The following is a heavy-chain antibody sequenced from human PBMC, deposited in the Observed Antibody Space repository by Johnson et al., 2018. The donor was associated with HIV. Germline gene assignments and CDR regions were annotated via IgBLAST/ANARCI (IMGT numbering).Heavy chain of an antibody. CDR3: AKELALYSSGYGGDAFDI. CDR2: ISYDGSNK. J-gene: IGHJ3*02. V-gene: IGHV3-30*19. D-gene: IGHD6-19*01. Sequence: QVQLVESGGGVVQPGTSLRLSCAASGFTFRSYGMHWVRQAPGKGLEWVAFISYDGSNKYYADSVKGRFTISRDNSKNTLYLQMNSLRAEDTAVYYCAKELALYSSGYGGDAFDIWGQGTMVTVAS. CDR1: GFTFRSYG.